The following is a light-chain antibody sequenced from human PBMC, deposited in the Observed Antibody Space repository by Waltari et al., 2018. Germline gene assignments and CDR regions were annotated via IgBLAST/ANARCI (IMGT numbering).Light chain of an antibody. J-gene: IGKJ4*01. V-gene: IGKV3-20*01. Sequence: EIVLTQSPGTLSVSPGERVTVSCRASQTITGSWLTWYHQKPGQAPRPLIYGASNRAPGIPDRFSGSGSGTDCTLTISRVEPEDSAVYYCQQYDGSVVTFGGGTKVEIK. CDR3: QQYDGSVVT. CDR2: GAS. CDR1: QTITGSW.